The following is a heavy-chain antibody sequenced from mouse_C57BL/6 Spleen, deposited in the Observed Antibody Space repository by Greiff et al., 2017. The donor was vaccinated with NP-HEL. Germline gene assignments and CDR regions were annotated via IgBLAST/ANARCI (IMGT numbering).Heavy chain of an antibody. Sequence: EVMLVESGGGLVKPGGSLKLSCAASGFTFSDYGMHWVRQAPEKGLEWVAYISSGSSTIYYADTVKGRFTISRDNAQNTLFLQMTSLRSEDTAMYYCARPGSSPLYAMDCWGQGTSVTVSS. V-gene: IGHV5-17*01. CDR2: ISSGSSTI. CDR1: GFTFSDYG. CDR3: ARPGSSPLYAMDC. J-gene: IGHJ4*01. D-gene: IGHD1-1*01.